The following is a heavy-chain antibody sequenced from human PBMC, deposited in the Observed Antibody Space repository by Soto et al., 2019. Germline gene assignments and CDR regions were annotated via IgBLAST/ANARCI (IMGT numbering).Heavy chain of an antibody. CDR2: INHSGST. Sequence: PSETLSLTCAVYGGSFSGYYWSWIRQPPGKGLEWIGEINHSGSTNYNPSLKSRVTISVDTSKNQFSLKLSSVTAADTAVYYCAREKLTGSGSFYFDYWGQGTLVTVSS. CDR3: AREKLTGSGSFYFDY. CDR1: GGSFSGYY. V-gene: IGHV4-34*01. D-gene: IGHD3-10*01. J-gene: IGHJ4*02.